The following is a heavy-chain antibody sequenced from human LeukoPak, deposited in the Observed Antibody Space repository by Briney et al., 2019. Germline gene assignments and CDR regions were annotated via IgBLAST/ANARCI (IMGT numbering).Heavy chain of an antibody. J-gene: IGHJ4*02. Sequence: GGSLRLSCAASGFTFSSYAMSWVRRAPGKGLEWVSAISGSGGSTYYADSVKGRFTISRDNSKNTLYLQMNSLRAEDTAVYYCAKSAYYYDSSGYYYFDYWGQGTLVTVSS. CDR1: GFTFSSYA. CDR2: ISGSGGST. V-gene: IGHV3-23*01. CDR3: AKSAYYYDSSGYYYFDY. D-gene: IGHD3-22*01.